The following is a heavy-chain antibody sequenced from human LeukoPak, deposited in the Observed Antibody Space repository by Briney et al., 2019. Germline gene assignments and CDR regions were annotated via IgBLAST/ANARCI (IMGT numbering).Heavy chain of an antibody. CDR1: GFTFNRYW. CDR2: ISEDGKKI. Sequence: GGSLRLSCEASGFTFNRYWMTWVRQAQGKGLEWVADISEDGKKIYYVDSVKGRFSISRDNAKNSLALQLNTLRVEDTAVYYCARWNSISGRWFLDYWGQGTLVTVSS. J-gene: IGHJ4*02. V-gene: IGHV3-7*05. D-gene: IGHD3-10*01. CDR3: ARWNSISGRWFLDY.